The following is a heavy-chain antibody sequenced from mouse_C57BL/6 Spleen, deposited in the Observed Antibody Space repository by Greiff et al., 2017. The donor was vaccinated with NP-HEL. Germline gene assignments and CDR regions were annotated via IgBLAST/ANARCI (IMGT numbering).Heavy chain of an antibody. Sequence: VQLQQSGPELVKPGASVKISCKASGYTFTDYYMNWVKQSHGKSLEWIGDINPNNGGTSYNQKFKGKATLTVVKSSSKAYMELRSLTAEDSAVYYCAKVPHYYGSSPVAYWGQGTLVTVSA. V-gene: IGHV1-26*01. CDR3: AKVPHYYGSSPVAY. J-gene: IGHJ3*01. D-gene: IGHD1-1*01. CDR2: INPNNGGT. CDR1: GYTFTDYY.